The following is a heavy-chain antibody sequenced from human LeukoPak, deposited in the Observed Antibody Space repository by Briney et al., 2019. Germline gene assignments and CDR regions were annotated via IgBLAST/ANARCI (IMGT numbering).Heavy chain of an antibody. J-gene: IGHJ3*02. V-gene: IGHV4-31*03. CDR2: IYYSGCT. CDR3: ARDWAAAGTTDAFDI. Sequence: SETLSLTCTVSGGSISSGGYYWSWIRQHPGKGLEWIGYIYYSGCTYYNPSLKSRVTISVDTSKNQFSLKLSSVTAADTAVYYCARDWAAAGTTDAFDIWGQGTMVTVSS. CDR1: GGSISSGGYY. D-gene: IGHD6-13*01.